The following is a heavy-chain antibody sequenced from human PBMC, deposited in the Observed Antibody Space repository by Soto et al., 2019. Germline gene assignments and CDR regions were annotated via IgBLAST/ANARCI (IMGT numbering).Heavy chain of an antibody. V-gene: IGHV2-5*02. Sequence: QITLKESGPPLVKPTQTLTLTCNFSGFSLTNKGVGVGWIRQPPRKALEWLGIIYWDDDKRYRPSLNNRLTITKDTSKNQVVLTMTNVDTVDKATYYCAHLHATSGYDWRYDPWGQGTLVTVSS. CDR3: AHLHATSGYDWRYDP. CDR1: GFSLTNKGVG. D-gene: IGHD5-12*01. J-gene: IGHJ5*02. CDR2: IYWDDDK.